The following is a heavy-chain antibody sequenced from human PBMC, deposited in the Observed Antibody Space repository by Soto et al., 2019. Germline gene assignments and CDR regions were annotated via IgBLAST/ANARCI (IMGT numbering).Heavy chain of an antibody. Sequence: SETLSLTCAVYGGSFREYYWTWIRQSPGTGLEWIGKINHSGTTDYNPSLTRRVTISVDTSKNQFSLKLTSMTAADTAVYYCARGKPPTGPFSTYNWFDPWGQGTLVTVSS. CDR1: GGSFREYY. D-gene: IGHD3-3*02. V-gene: IGHV4-34*01. J-gene: IGHJ5*02. CDR2: INHSGTT. CDR3: ARGKPPTGPFSTYNWFDP.